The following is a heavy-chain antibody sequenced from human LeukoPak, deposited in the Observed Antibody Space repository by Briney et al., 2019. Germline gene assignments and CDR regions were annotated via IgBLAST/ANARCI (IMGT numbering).Heavy chain of an antibody. J-gene: IGHJ4*02. D-gene: IGHD5-18*01. CDR3: ARDRAMADY. V-gene: IGHV1-46*01. CDR1: GYTFTNFY. Sequence: ASVKVSCKTSGYTFTNFYMHWVRQAPGQGLEWMGIINPSGANTGYAQKFQGRVTVTRDTSATAAYMELSSLRSEDTAVYYCARDRAMADYWGQGTLVTVSS. CDR2: INPSGANT.